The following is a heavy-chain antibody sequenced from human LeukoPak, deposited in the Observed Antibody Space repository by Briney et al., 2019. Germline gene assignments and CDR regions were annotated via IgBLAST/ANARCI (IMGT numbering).Heavy chain of an antibody. J-gene: IGHJ4*02. CDR1: GYTFTGYY. Sequence: ASVKVSCKASGYTFTGYYMHWVRQAPGQGLEWMGWINPNSGGTNYAQKSQGRVTMTRDTSISTAYMELRSLRSDDTAVYYCARDLPYSSSWESIDYWGQGTLVTVSS. V-gene: IGHV1-2*02. CDR3: ARDLPYSSSWESIDY. CDR2: INPNSGGT. D-gene: IGHD6-13*01.